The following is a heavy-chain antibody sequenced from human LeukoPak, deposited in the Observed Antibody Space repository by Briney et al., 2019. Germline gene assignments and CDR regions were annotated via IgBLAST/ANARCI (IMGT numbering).Heavy chain of an antibody. CDR1: GFTFDDYA. Sequence: GGSLRLSCAASGFTFDDYAMHWVRQAPGKGLEWVSAITGSGDGTKYADSVKGRLTISRDNSKNTVYLQMNSLRVEDTALYYCARRITATTPFDYWGQGTLVIVSS. CDR3: ARRITATTPFDY. J-gene: IGHJ4*02. V-gene: IGHV3-23*01. CDR2: ITGSGDGT. D-gene: IGHD3-16*01.